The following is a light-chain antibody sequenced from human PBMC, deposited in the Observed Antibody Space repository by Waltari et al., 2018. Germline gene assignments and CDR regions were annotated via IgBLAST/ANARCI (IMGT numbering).Light chain of an antibody. V-gene: IGLV2-14*01. CDR2: DVG. CDR3: SSYTTSTTLL. J-gene: IGLJ1*01. Sequence: QSALTQPASVSGSPGQSITISCPGSSTDVGAYHFVSWYPQHPGKLPKLILYDVGNRPSGISHRFSASKSGNTASLTISGLQEEDEGEYYCSSYTTSTTLLFGTGTRLTVL. CDR1: STDVGAYHF.